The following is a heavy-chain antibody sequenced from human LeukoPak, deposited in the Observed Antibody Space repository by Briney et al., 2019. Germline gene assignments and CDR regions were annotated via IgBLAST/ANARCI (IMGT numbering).Heavy chain of an antibody. CDR2: MNPNSGNT. J-gene: IGHJ6*03. CDR3: ARPNYYYYYIDV. CDR1: GYTFTSYD. V-gene: IGHV1-8*01. Sequence: ASVKVSCKSSGYTFTSYDINWVRQATGQGLEWMGWMNPNSGNTGYAQKFQGRVTMTRNTSISTAYMELSSLRSEDTAVYYCARPNYYYYYIDVWGKGTTVTVSS.